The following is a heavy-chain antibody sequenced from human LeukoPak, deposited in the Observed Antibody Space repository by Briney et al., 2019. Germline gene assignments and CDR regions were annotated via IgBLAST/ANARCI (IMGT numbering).Heavy chain of an antibody. CDR3: AKSPNRSRSAYYYYMDV. CDR2: INSVSSTI. V-gene: IGHV3-48*01. Sequence: GGSLRLSCAASGFTFSSYSMNWVRQAPGKGLEWVSYINSVSSTIYYADSVKGRFTISRDNPKNTLYLQMNSLRAEDTAVYYCAKSPNRSRSAYYYYMDVWGKGTTVTISS. CDR1: GFTFSSYS. J-gene: IGHJ6*03. D-gene: IGHD6-13*01.